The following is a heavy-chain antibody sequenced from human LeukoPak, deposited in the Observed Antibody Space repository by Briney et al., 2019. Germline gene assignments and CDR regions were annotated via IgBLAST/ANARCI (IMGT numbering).Heavy chain of an antibody. CDR3: AKDRYCSSTSCYGGYRFDP. CDR1: GFTFSSYG. Sequence: PGGSLRLSCAAPGFTFSSYGMHWVRQAPGKGLKWVAFIRYDGSNKYYADSVKGRFTISRDNSKNTLYLQMNSLRAEDTAVYYCAKDRYCSSTSCYGGYRFDPWGQGTLVTVSS. J-gene: IGHJ5*02. D-gene: IGHD2-2*01. CDR2: IRYDGSNK. V-gene: IGHV3-30*02.